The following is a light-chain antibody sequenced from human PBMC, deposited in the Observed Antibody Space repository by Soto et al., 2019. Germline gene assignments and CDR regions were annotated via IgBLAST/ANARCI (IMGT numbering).Light chain of an antibody. Sequence: DIQMTQSPSSLSASVGDRVTITCRASQNINTYLNWYQQKPGKAPKLLIFAASSLQSGVPSRFSGSGSRTDFTLTISSLQPEDFATYYCQQSCTAPFTFGPGTKVDIK. J-gene: IGKJ3*01. CDR1: QNINTY. CDR3: QQSCTAPFT. V-gene: IGKV1-39*01. CDR2: AAS.